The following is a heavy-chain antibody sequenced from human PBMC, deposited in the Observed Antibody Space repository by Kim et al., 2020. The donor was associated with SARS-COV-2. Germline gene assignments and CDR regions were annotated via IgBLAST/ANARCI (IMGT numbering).Heavy chain of an antibody. Sequence: SETLSLTCAVYGGSFSGYYWSWIRQPPGKGLEWIGEINHSGSTNYNPSLKSRVTISVDTSKNQFSLKLSSVTAADTAGYYWARGPNWVGPWGQGTLVTV. CDR3: ARGPNWVGP. CDR2: INHSGST. CDR1: GGSFSGYY. V-gene: IGHV4-34*01. J-gene: IGHJ5*02.